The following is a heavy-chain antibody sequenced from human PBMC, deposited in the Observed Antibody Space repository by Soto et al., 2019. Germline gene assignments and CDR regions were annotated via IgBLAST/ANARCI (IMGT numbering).Heavy chain of an antibody. CDR3: ARPTYNSGSPFDY. CDR1: GGSISSYY. D-gene: IGHD1-20*01. V-gene: IGHV4-59*01. J-gene: IGHJ4*02. Sequence: SETLSLTCTVSGGSISSYYWSWIRQPPGKGLDWIGFIYYSGSTNYNPSLKSRVTISVDTSKNQFSLKLSSVTAADTAVYYCARPTYNSGSPFDYWGQGTLVTVSS. CDR2: IYYSGST.